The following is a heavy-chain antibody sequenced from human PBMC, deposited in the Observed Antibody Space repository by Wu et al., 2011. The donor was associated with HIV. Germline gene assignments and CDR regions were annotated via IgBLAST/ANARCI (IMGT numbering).Heavy chain of an antibody. CDR3: TSLQQIVPDYEDTSGLAAFDV. CDR2: IVPVLGGS. CDR1: GGTLRKYA. J-gene: IGHJ3*01. V-gene: IGHV1-69*11. Sequence: QAQLVQSGAEVREPGSSVKVSCKASGGTLRKYAFSWVRQAPGQGLEWMGGIVPVLGGSNYARKFQGRVTITADESRTTVHMELRSLRSDDSAVYFCTSLQQIVPDYEDTSGLAAFDVWAKGLWSPSLQ. D-gene: IGHD3-22*01.